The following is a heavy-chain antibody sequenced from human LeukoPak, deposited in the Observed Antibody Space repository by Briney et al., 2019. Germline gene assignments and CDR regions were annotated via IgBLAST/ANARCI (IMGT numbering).Heavy chain of an antibody. J-gene: IGHJ5*02. CDR3: IRDFRSADL. Sequence: GGSLRLSCVASGFTFSNYWMHWVRQPPGKGLVWVSRIYVDGRTTNYADSVKGRFTISRDNAKDTVYLEMNSLSVEDTATYYCIRDFRSADLWGQGTLVTVTS. V-gene: IGHV3-74*01. CDR1: GFTFSNYW. CDR2: IYVDGRTT.